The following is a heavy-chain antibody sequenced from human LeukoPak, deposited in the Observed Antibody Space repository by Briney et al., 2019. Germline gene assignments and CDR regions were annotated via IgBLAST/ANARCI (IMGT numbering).Heavy chain of an antibody. CDR2: IYSGGST. D-gene: IGHD6-19*01. CDR1: GFTFSYYY. V-gene: IGHV3-66*01. Sequence: GGSLRLSCAASGFTFSYYYMSGVRQAPGKGLEWVSVIYSGGSTYYADSVKGRFTISRDNSKNTLYLQMNSLRAEDTAVYYCARDRGSGWPYYYYYGMDVWGQGTTVTVSS. CDR3: ARDRGSGWPYYYYYGMDV. J-gene: IGHJ6*02.